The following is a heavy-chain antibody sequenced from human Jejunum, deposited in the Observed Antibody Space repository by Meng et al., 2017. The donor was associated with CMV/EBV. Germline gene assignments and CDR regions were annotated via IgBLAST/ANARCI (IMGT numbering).Heavy chain of an antibody. V-gene: IGHV1-2*02. Sequence: SGYTFTGYNLHWVRQAPGQGLEWLGWINPESGDTDYAQKFQGRVTMTRDTSITTAYMELSRLTSDDPAVYYCARPSGRYIYYFDYWGQGTLVTVSS. CDR1: GYTFTGYN. J-gene: IGHJ4*02. CDR2: INPESGDT. CDR3: ARPSGRYIYYFDY. D-gene: IGHD1-26*01.